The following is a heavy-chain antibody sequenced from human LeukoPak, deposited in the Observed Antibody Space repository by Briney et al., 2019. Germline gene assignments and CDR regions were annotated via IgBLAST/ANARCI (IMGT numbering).Heavy chain of an antibody. J-gene: IGHJ4*02. CDR2: MNQFGTEI. CDR3: ARGTYYYEF. CDR1: KFTFSDYY. Sequence: GGSLRLSCAASKFTFSDYYMTGVRQAPGKGPEWVAYMNQFGTEIKYLDSVKGRFTISRDNAKNSLYLWMTSLTADDTAVYYCARGTYYYEFWGQGTLVIVSS. V-gene: IGHV3-7*04. D-gene: IGHD3/OR15-3a*01.